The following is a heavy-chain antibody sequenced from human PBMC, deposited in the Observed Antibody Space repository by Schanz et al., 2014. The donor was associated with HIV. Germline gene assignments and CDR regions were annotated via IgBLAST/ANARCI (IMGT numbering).Heavy chain of an antibody. J-gene: IGHJ4*02. CDR3: ARNVMALAPGGGLDY. CDR1: GFTFSNYG. CDR2: IWYDGSNK. Sequence: QVQLVESGGGVVQPGRSLRLSCAASGFTFSNYGMHWVRQAPGKGLEWVAVIWYDGSNKYYADSVKGRFTISRDNSKNTLYLQMNSLRAGDTAVYYCARNVMALAPGGGLDYWGQGTLVTVSS. D-gene: IGHD6-19*01. V-gene: IGHV3-33*01.